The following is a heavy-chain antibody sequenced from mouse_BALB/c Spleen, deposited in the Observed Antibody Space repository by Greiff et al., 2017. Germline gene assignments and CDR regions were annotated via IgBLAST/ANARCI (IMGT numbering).Heavy chain of an antibody. Sequence: VQLQESGPGLVKPSQSLSLSCSVTGYSITSCYYWYWIRQFPGNLLEWMGYISYDGSNNYNPTLKNRISITRDTSNTQFFLKLNSVTTEDTATYYCARGGYGFFFDYWGQGTTLTVSS. CDR3: ARGGYGFFFDY. V-gene: IGHV3-6*02. J-gene: IGHJ2*01. CDR2: ISYDGSN. CDR1: GYSITSCYY. D-gene: IGHD1-2*01.